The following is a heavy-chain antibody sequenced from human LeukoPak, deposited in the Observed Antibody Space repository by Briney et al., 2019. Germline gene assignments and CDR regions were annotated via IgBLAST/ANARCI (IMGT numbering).Heavy chain of an antibody. CDR1: GGTFSSYA. V-gene: IGHV1-69*04. CDR2: IIPILGIA. D-gene: IGHD3-22*01. Sequence: ASVKVSCKASGGTFSSYAISWVRQAPGQGLEWMGRIIPILGIANYAQKFQGRVTITADKSTSTAYMELSSLRSEDTAVYYCARDGALNGIVNFDYWGQGTLVTVSS. J-gene: IGHJ4*02. CDR3: ARDGALNGIVNFDY.